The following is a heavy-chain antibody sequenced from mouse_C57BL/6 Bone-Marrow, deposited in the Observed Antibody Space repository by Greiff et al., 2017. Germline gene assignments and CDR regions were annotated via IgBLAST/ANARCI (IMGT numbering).Heavy chain of an antibody. V-gene: IGHV1-69*01. CDR1: GYTFTSYW. CDR2: IDPSDSYT. D-gene: IGHD3-3*01. J-gene: IGHJ2*01. Sequence: VQLQQPGAELVMPGASVKLSCKASGYTFTSYWMHWVKQRPGQGLEWIGEIDPSDSYTNYNQKFKGQSTLTVDKSSSTAYMQLSSLTSEDSAVYYCAREGFYYFDYWGQGTTLTVSS. CDR3: AREGFYYFDY.